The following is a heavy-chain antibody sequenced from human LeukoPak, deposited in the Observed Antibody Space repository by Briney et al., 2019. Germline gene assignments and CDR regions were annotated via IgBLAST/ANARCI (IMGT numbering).Heavy chain of an antibody. CDR1: GFTFSSYG. Sequence: GRSLRLSCAASGFTFSSYGMHWVRQAPGKGLELVAVIWYDGSNKYYADSVKGRFTISRDNSKNMLYLQMNSLRAEDTAVYYCARERYGSGSYYFDYWGQGTLVTVSS. CDR3: ARERYGSGSYYFDY. V-gene: IGHV3-33*01. J-gene: IGHJ4*02. D-gene: IGHD3-10*01. CDR2: IWYDGSNK.